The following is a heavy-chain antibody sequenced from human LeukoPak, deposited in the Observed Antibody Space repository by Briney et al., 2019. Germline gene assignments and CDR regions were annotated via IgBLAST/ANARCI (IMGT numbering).Heavy chain of an antibody. CDR2: ISSSSSTI. V-gene: IGHV3-48*01. D-gene: IGHD2-15*01. Sequence: PAGSLRLSCAASGFTFSSYSTNWVRQAPGKGLEWVSYISSSSSTIYYADSVKGRFTISRDNAKNSLYLQMNSLRAEDTAVYYCASGRGPADAFDIWGQGTMVTVSS. J-gene: IGHJ3*02. CDR3: ASGRGPADAFDI. CDR1: GFTFSSYS.